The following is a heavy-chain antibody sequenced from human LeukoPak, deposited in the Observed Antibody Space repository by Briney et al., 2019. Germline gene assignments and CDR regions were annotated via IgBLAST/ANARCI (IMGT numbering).Heavy chain of an antibody. CDR1: GYTLTELS. CDR3: ATTRRYSSGWYLFLFDY. V-gene: IGHV1-24*01. D-gene: IGHD6-19*01. J-gene: IGHJ4*02. Sequence: ASVKVSCKVSGYTLTELSMHWVRQAPGKGLEWMGGFDPEDGETIYAQKFQGRVTMTEDTSTDTAYMVLSSLRSEDTAVYYCATTRRYSSGWYLFLFDYWGQGTLVTVSS. CDR2: FDPEDGET.